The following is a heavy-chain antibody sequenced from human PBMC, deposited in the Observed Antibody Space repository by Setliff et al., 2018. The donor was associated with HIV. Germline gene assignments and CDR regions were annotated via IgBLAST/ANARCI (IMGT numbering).Heavy chain of an antibody. J-gene: IGHJ4*02. CDR2: IIPGGST. V-gene: IGHV4-34*12. CDR3: ARRAGYSLDY. CDR1: GGSFSGYY. Sequence: SETLSLTCAVYGGSFSGYYWSWIRQPSGKGLEWIGEIIPGGSTNYNPSLKSRVTISVDTSKNQFSLKLSSVTAADTAVYYCARRAGYSLDYWGQGTLVTVSS. D-gene: IGHD3-22*01.